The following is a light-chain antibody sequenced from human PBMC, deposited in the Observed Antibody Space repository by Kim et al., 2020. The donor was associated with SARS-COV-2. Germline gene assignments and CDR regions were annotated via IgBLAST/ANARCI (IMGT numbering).Light chain of an antibody. V-gene: IGLV3-27*01. Sequence: SYELTQPSSVSVSPGQTATITCSGDILAKKYARWFRQKPGQDPVLVIYKDSERPSGIPERFSGSSSGTTVTLTISGAQVEDEADYYCYSAADNEGVFGGGTQLTVL. CDR3: YSAADNEGV. J-gene: IGLJ2*01. CDR2: KDS. CDR1: ILAKKY.